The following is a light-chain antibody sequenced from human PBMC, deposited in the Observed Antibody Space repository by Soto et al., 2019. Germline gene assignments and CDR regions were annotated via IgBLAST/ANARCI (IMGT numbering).Light chain of an antibody. CDR2: DAF. CDR1: PSVSNS. CDR3: QQRNRWPPVT. J-gene: IGKJ4*01. Sequence: ESVLTQSPATLSLSPGERATLSCRASPSVSNSLAWYQHKPGQAPRLLIYDAFNRATGLPTRFSGSGSGTDFTLTISSLEPEDFAVYYCQQRNRWPPVTFGGGTRVEIK. V-gene: IGKV3-11*01.